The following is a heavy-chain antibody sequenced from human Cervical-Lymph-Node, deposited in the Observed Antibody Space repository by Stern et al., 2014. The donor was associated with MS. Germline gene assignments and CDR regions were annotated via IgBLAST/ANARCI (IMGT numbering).Heavy chain of an antibody. Sequence: LVQSGAEVKKPGASVKVSCKASGYTFTSYGISWVRQAPGQGLEWMGWISAYNGNTDEAQKLQGRVTMPTDTSTSTAYMELSSLISDDTAVYYCARNGGPEVRLAAIPFDYWGQGTLVTVSS. D-gene: IGHD2-15*01. V-gene: IGHV1-18*04. CDR2: ISAYNGNT. CDR3: ARNGGPEVRLAAIPFDY. J-gene: IGHJ4*02. CDR1: GYTFTSYG.